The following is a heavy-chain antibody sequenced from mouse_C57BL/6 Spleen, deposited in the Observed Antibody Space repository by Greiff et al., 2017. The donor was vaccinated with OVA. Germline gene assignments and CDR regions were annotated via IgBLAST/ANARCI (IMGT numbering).Heavy chain of an antibody. CDR3: ARVYYDYDERVWYFDV. CDR1: GYTFTDYY. CDR2: INPNNGGT. V-gene: IGHV1-26*01. J-gene: IGHJ1*03. D-gene: IGHD2-4*01. Sequence: EVKLMESGPELVKPGASVKISCKASGYTFTDYYMNWVKQSHGKSLEWIGDINPNNGGTSYNQKFKGKATLTVDKSSSTAYMELRSLTSEDSAVYYCARVYYDYDERVWYFDVWGTGTTVTVSS.